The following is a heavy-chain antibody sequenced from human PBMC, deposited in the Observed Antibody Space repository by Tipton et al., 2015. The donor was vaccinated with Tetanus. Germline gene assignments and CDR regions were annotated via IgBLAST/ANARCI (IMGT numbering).Heavy chain of an antibody. V-gene: IGHV5-51*01. CDR3: ARRLGPYTGDQIWHFDL. CDR1: GYNFNLYW. J-gene: IGHJ2*01. D-gene: IGHD7-27*01. Sequence: LVQSGAEVKKPGESLKISCQGSGYNFNLYWIAWVRQMPGKGLEWMGIIYPGDSDTTYSPSFQGQVTISADRSISTAYLQWSSLKASATAVFFCARRLGPYTGDQIWHFDLWGRGTLVTVSS. CDR2: IYPGDSDT.